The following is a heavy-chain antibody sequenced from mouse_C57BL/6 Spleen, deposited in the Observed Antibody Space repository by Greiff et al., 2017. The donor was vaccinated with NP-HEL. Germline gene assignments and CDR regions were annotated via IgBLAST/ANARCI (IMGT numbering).Heavy chain of an antibody. D-gene: IGHD1-1*01. V-gene: IGHV1-64*01. CDR3: AREGGEVIYFDD. CDR2: IHPNSGST. J-gene: IGHJ2*01. CDR1: GYTFTSYW. Sequence: QVQLQQPGAELVKPGASVKLSCKASGYTFTSYWMHWVKQRPGQGLEWIGMIHPNSGSTNYNEKFKSKATLTVDKSSSTAYMQLSSLTSEDSAVYYCAREGGEVIYFDDWGQGTTLTVSS.